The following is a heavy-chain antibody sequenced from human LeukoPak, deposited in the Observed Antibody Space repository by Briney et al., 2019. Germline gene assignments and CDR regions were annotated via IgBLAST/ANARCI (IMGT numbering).Heavy chain of an antibody. J-gene: IGHJ4*02. D-gene: IGHD2-15*01. Sequence: PGGSLRLSCATSGFTFGNYVTGSARQPPGRGRGWVSGINVGGGSTFYAESVTGRFTIFRDNSKNTLFLQMNTLRAEDTAVYYCVKDGRRSPPCWGQGTLVTVSS. CDR2: INVGGGST. CDR3: VKDGRRSPPC. V-gene: IGHV3-23*01. CDR1: GFTFGNYV.